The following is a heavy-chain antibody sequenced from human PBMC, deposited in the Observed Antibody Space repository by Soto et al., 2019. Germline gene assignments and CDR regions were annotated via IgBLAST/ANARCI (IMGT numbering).Heavy chain of an antibody. J-gene: IGHJ4*02. Sequence: ASVKASSKAPGYTFTCYAMHWVRQAPGQRLEWMGWINAGNGNTKYSQKFQGRVTITRDTSASTAYMELSSLRSEDTAVYYCARAWVVVTAPDYWGQGTLVTVSS. CDR1: GYTFTCYA. D-gene: IGHD2-21*02. V-gene: IGHV1-3*01. CDR2: INAGNGNT. CDR3: ARAWVVVTAPDY.